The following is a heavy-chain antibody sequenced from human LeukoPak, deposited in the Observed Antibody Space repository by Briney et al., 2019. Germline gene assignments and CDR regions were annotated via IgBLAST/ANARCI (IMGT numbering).Heavy chain of an antibody. J-gene: IGHJ4*02. Sequence: GGSLRLSCVASGFTFSNYWMGWVRQAPGKGLEWVANIKPGGSEKFYVDSVKGRFTISRDNAKNSLYLQMNSLRVEDTAVYYCTRDGSGWSNFWGLGTPVIASS. CDR1: GFTFSNYW. V-gene: IGHV3-7*01. CDR3: TRDGSGWSNF. D-gene: IGHD6-19*01. CDR2: IKPGGSEK.